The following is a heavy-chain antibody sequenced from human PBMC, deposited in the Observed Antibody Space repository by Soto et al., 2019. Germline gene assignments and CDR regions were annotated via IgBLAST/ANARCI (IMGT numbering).Heavy chain of an antibody. D-gene: IGHD3-16*01. Sequence: PGGSLRLSCAASGFTFGGYAVSWVRQAPGKGLEWVSAISGSGGSTYYADSVKGRFTISRDNSKNTLYLQMNSLRAEDTAVYYCARDLGSYGYWGQGNMVTVSS. CDR1: GFTFGGYA. V-gene: IGHV3-23*01. CDR2: ISGSGGST. CDR3: ARDLGSYGY. J-gene: IGHJ4*02.